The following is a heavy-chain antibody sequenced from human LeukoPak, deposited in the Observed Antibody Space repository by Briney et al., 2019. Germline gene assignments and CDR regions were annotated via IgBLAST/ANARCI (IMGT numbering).Heavy chain of an antibody. CDR3: ARYNNGWYYFDY. Sequence: PSETLSLTCTVSGGSISSYYWSWIRQPPGKGLEWIGYIYYSGSTNYNPSLKSRVTISVDTSKNQFSLKLSSVTAADTAVYYCARYNNGWYYFDYWGQGILVTVSS. CDR1: GGSISSYY. CDR2: IYYSGST. V-gene: IGHV4-59*01. J-gene: IGHJ4*02. D-gene: IGHD6-19*01.